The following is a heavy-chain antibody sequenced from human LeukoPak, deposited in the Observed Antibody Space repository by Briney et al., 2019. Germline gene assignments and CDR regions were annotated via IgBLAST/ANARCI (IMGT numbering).Heavy chain of an antibody. CDR1: GYTFTGHY. D-gene: IGHD6-13*01. V-gene: IGHV1-2*02. J-gene: IGHJ4*02. Sequence: ASVKVSCRASGYTFTGHYIHWVRQAPGQGLEWMGWINPKNAGTNYAQKFQGRVTMTRDTSTGTAYMELSRLRSDDTAVYYCARTLYIAAAPGGFDYWGQGTLVAVSS. CDR3: ARTLYIAAAPGGFDY. CDR2: INPKNAGT.